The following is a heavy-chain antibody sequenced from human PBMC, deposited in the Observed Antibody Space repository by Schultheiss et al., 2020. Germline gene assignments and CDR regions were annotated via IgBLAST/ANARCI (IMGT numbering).Heavy chain of an antibody. CDR1: GGSISSYY. J-gene: IGHJ4*02. CDR2: IYTSGST. V-gene: IGHV4-4*07. D-gene: IGHD3-22*01. Sequence: SETLSLTCTVSGGSISSYYWSWIRQPPGKGLEWIGRIYTSGSTNYNPSLKSRVTMSVDTSKNQFSLKLSSVTAADTAVYYCARGSPYYYDSSGPGLSDYWGQGTLVTVSS. CDR3: ARGSPYYYDSSGPGLSDY.